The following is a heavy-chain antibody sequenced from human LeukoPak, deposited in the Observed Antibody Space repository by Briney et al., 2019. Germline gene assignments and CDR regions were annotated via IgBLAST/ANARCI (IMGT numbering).Heavy chain of an antibody. CDR3: AKDRRIAVSGTVPDY. CDR2: ISSSSSYI. V-gene: IGHV3-21*04. CDR1: GFTFSSYS. Sequence: GGSLRLSCAASGFTFSSYSMNWVRQAPGKGLEWVSSISSSSSYIYYADSVKGRFTISRDNAKNSLYLQMNSLRAEDMALYYCAKDRRIAVSGTVPDYWGQGTLVTVSS. D-gene: IGHD6-19*01. J-gene: IGHJ4*02.